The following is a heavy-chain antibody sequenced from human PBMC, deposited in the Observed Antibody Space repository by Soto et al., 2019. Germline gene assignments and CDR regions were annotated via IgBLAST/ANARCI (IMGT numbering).Heavy chain of an antibody. CDR2: INHSRST. J-gene: IGHJ4*02. D-gene: IGHD7-27*01. Sequence: QVQLQQWGAGLLKPSETLSLTCAVYGGSFSGYYWNWIRQPPGKGLEWIGEINHSRSTNYNPSLKSRVTLSVDTSKNQFSLKLSSVTAADTAVYYCARGWGRIFDYWGQGTLVTVSS. CDR3: ARGWGRIFDY. V-gene: IGHV4-34*01. CDR1: GGSFSGYY.